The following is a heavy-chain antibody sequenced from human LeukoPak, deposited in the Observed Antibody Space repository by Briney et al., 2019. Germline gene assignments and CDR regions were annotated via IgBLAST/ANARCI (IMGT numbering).Heavy chain of an antibody. CDR3: AKAEKYSGRLFDR. CDR1: GGSISSSSYY. J-gene: IGHJ4*02. Sequence: SETLSLTCTVSGGSISSSSYYWGWIRQPPGKGLEWIGSIYYSGSTYYNPSLKSRVTISVDTSKNQFSLQLNSVTPEDTAVYYCAKAEKYSGRLFDRWGQGTLVTVSS. D-gene: IGHD1-26*01. CDR2: IYYSGST. V-gene: IGHV4-39*01.